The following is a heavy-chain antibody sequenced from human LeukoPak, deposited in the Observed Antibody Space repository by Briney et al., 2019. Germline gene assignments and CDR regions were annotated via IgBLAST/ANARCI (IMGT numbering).Heavy chain of an antibody. Sequence: SETLSLTCTVSGGSISSGGYYWSWISQHPGKGLEWIGYIYYSGSTYYNPSLKSRVTISVDTSKNQFSLKLSSVIAADTAVYYCARDKIVLRFLEWTHYFDYWGQGTLVTVSS. CDR1: GGSISSGGYY. V-gene: IGHV4-31*03. CDR3: ARDKIVLRFLEWTHYFDY. CDR2: IYYSGST. J-gene: IGHJ4*02. D-gene: IGHD3-3*01.